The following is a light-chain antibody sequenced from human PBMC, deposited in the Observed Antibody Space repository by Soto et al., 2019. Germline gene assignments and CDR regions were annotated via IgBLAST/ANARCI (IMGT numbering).Light chain of an antibody. CDR3: QQYNSYLGKT. Sequence: DIQMTQSPSSLSASLGDRVTITCRASQSISRYLNWYQQKPGKAPKLLIYDASSLESGVPSRFSGSGSGTEFTLTISSLQPDDFATYYCQQYNSYLGKTFGQGTKVDIK. CDR2: DAS. V-gene: IGKV1-5*01. J-gene: IGKJ1*01. CDR1: QSISRY.